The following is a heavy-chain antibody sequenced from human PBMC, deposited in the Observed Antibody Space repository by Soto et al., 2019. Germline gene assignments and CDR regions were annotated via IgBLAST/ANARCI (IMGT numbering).Heavy chain of an antibody. D-gene: IGHD2-2*01. CDR1: GGSIPRSSGYY. Sequence: QLQLQESGPGLVKPSETLSLTCTVSGGSIPRSSGYYWVWVRQPPGKGLEYVGSIYYSGSAYYNPSLKSRVTMSVDTSKNQFSLKLNSVTAADTAVYYCARHGQTLLVKNWFDPWGQGTLVSVSS. CDR3: ARHGQTLLVKNWFDP. V-gene: IGHV4-39*01. CDR2: IYYSGSA. J-gene: IGHJ5*02.